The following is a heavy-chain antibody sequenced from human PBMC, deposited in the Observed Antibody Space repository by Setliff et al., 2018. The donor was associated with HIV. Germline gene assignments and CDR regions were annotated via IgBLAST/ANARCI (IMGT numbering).Heavy chain of an antibody. D-gene: IGHD6-6*01. V-gene: IGHV1-69*10. CDR2: IIPTLGIA. CDR1: GGTFSSYA. J-gene: IGHJ6*03. Sequence: GASVKVSCKASGGTFSSYAISWVRQAPGQGLEWMGGIIPTLGIANYAQKFQGRVTITADKSTSTAYMELSSLRSEDTAVYYCARCIAARPYYYYYMDVWGKGTTVTVSS. CDR3: ARCIAARPYYYYYMDV.